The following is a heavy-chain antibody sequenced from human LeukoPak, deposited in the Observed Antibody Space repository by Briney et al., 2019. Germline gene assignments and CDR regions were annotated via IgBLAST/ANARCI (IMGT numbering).Heavy chain of an antibody. CDR2: INPSGGST. V-gene: IGHV1-46*01. D-gene: IGHD1-26*01. J-gene: IGHJ5*02. Sequence: ASVKVSCKTSGYTFTSYYMHWVRQAPGQGLEWMGIINPSGGSTSYAQKFQGRVTMTRDTSTSTVYMELSSLRSEDTAVYYCARETPVGRTAFDPWGQGTLATVSS. CDR3: ARETPVGRTAFDP. CDR1: GYTFTSYY.